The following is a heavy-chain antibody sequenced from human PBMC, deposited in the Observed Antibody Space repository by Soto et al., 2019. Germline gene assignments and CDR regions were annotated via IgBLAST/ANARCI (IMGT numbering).Heavy chain of an antibody. CDR2: ISYNGANI. Sequence: QVQLLESGGGVVQPGRSLRLSCEASGFTFSSYAMHWVRDSPGKGLEWVALISYNGANIHYSDSVKGRFTISRDNSKSTLYLEMNSLTADDTAMYFCARDWSSGSGNFYTPFDHWGRGTRVVASS. V-gene: IGHV3-30-3*01. J-gene: IGHJ4*02. CDR3: ARDWSSGSGNFYTPFDH. D-gene: IGHD3-10*01. CDR1: GFTFSSYA.